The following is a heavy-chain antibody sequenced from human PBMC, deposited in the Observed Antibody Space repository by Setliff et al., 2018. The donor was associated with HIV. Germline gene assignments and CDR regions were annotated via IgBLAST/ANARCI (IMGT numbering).Heavy chain of an antibody. V-gene: IGHV4-4*07. J-gene: IGHJ5*02. CDR2: IYTGGRT. Sequence: SETLSLTCTVSDDSISSNYWSWIRQSAGKGLEWVGRIYTGGRTNYNPSLKGRVTMSVDTSKNQFSLKLNSVTAADTAVYYCARSGGPTFDPWGQGTLVTVSS. CDR1: DDSISSNY. CDR3: ARSGGPTFDP. D-gene: IGHD3-16*01.